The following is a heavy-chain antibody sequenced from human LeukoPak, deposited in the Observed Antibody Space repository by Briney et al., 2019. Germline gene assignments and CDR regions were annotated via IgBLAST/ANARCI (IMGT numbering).Heavy chain of an antibody. CDR1: GGSISSGSYY. CDR2: IYTSGST. Sequence: SETLSLTCTVSGGSISSGSYYWSWIRQPAGKGLEWIGRIYTSGSTNYNPSLKSRVTISVDTSKNQFSLKLSSVTAADTAVYYCARDRGIAAAGPVRYYYYGRDVWGKGTRVTVSS. CDR3: ARDRGIAAAGPVRYYYYGRDV. V-gene: IGHV4-61*02. J-gene: IGHJ6*04. D-gene: IGHD6-13*01.